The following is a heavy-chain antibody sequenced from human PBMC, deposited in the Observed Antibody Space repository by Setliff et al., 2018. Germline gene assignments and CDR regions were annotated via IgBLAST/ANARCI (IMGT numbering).Heavy chain of an antibody. D-gene: IGHD3-22*01. CDR2: IHNDGTST. CDR1: GFTFSRYW. J-gene: IGHJ4*02. CDR3: ARSINGYQQRYDI. V-gene: IGHV3-74*01. Sequence: GSLRLSCEASGFTFSRYWMHWVRQAPGKGLVWVSHIHNDGTSTSYADSVKGRFTISRDNAKNSLYLLMKSVRVDDTAVYYCARSINGYQQRYDIWGQGALVTVSS.